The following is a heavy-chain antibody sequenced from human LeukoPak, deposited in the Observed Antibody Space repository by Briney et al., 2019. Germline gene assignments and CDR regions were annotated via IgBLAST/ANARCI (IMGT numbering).Heavy chain of an antibody. V-gene: IGHV3-30*02. J-gene: IGHJ4*02. CDR3: ATYFYASGNYYNYIYY. Sequence: GGSLRLSCAASGFTFSRYGMHRVRQAPGKGLEWVAFIRYDESDKKYKDSVKGRFTVSKDNSKNTVSLQMNSLRFEDTAVYYCATYFYASGNYYNYIYYWGQGALVTVSS. CDR2: IRYDESDK. D-gene: IGHD3-10*01. CDR1: GFTFSRYG.